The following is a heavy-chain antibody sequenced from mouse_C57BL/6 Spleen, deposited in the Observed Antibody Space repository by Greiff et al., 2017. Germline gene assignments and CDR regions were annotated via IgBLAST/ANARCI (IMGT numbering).Heavy chain of an antibody. CDR1: GYTFTSYW. J-gene: IGHJ3*01. CDR2: IYPSDSET. D-gene: IGHD2-5*01. CDR3: ARREDYSNYEGFAY. Sequence: QVQLKQPGAELVRPGSSVKLSCKASGYTFTSYWMDWVKQRPGQGLEWIGNIYPSDSETHYNQKFKDKATLTVDKSSSTAYMQLSSLTSEDSAVYYCARREDYSNYEGFAYWGQGTLVTVSA. V-gene: IGHV1-61*01.